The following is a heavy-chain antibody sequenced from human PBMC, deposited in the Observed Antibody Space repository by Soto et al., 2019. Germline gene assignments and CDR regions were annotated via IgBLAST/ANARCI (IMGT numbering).Heavy chain of an antibody. V-gene: IGHV3-33*01. J-gene: IGHJ4*02. CDR1: GFTFSSYG. Sequence: GSLRLSCAASGFTFSSYGMHWVRQAPGKGLEWVAVIWYDGSNKYYADSVKGRFTISRDNSKNTLYLQMNSLRAEDTAVYYCARGDKIVGATSAFDYWGQGTLVTVSS. D-gene: IGHD1-26*01. CDR2: IWYDGSNK. CDR3: ARGDKIVGATSAFDY.